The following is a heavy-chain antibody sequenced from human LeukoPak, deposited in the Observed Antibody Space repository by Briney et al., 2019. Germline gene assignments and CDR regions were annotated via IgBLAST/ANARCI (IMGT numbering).Heavy chain of an antibody. CDR3: TREEAYFDSLLAYYFDY. CDR1: GFIFSNYV. CDR2: ISGSSVKT. Sequence: GGSLRLSCEASGFIFSNYVISWVRQAPGKGPEWVSGISGSSVKTYYADSVKGRFTISRDDSKNTLYLQMNSLRAEDTAIYYCTREEAYFDSLLAYYFDYWGQGTLVTVSS. D-gene: IGHD3-9*01. J-gene: IGHJ4*02. V-gene: IGHV3-23*01.